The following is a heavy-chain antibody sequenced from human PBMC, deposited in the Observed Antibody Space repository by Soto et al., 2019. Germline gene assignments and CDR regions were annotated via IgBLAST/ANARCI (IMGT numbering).Heavy chain of an antibody. V-gene: IGHV1-18*01. J-gene: IGHJ4*02. CDR3: ARDRGTYFDY. CDR1: GYTCRNLG. CDR2: IAAYNGDT. Sequence: QVQLVQSGAEVKKPGASVRGSYKASGYTCRNLGYSWLRQAPGQRPEWMGWIAAYNGDTNFAPSLRGRLTMTTDTSTTTVYMELNSLTSDDTAVYYCARDRGTYFDYWGQGTRVTASS.